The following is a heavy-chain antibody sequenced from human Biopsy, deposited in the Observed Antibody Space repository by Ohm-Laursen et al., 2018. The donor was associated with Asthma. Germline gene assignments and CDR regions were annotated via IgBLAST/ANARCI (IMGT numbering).Heavy chain of an antibody. J-gene: IGHJ6*02. V-gene: IGHV4-34*01. CDR2: TNERGVT. CDR3: ARGPELDV. Sequence: LRLSCAASGFTFSDYYMSWIRQSPGKGLEWIGETNERGVTNNNPSLKSRVIISIDTYWNRVSLKLTSVTAADTAVYYCARGPELDVWGQGTTVTVSS. CDR1: GFTFSDYY.